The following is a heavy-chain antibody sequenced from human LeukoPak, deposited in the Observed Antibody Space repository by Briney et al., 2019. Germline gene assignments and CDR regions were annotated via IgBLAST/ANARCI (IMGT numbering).Heavy chain of an antibody. CDR1: GGSISSSSYY. D-gene: IGHD3-10*01. Sequence: SETLSLTCTVSGGSISSSSYYWGWIRQPPGKGLEWIGYIYYSGSTNYNPSLKSRVTISVDTSKNQFSLKLSSVTAADTAVYYCARWVPPSDWFDPWGQGTLVTVSS. CDR3: ARWVPPSDWFDP. CDR2: IYYSGST. J-gene: IGHJ5*02. V-gene: IGHV4-61*05.